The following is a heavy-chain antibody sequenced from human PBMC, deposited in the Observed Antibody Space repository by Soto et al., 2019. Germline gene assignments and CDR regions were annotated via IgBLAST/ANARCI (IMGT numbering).Heavy chain of an antibody. CDR2: INPIFGTA. V-gene: IGHV1-69*01. J-gene: IGHJ5*02. CDR1: GGTFSSYA. CDR3: ASPHSSSWMEYNSFDP. Sequence: QVQLVQSGAEVKKPGSSVKVSCKASGGTFSSYAISWVRQAPGQGLEWMGGINPIFGTANYAQKFQGRVTITADESTSAAYMELSSMRSEDTAVYYCASPHSSSWMEYNSFDPWGQGTLVTVSS. D-gene: IGHD6-13*01.